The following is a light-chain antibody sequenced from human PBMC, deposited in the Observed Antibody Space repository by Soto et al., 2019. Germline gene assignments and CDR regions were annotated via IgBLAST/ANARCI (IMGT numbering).Light chain of an antibody. V-gene: IGKV3-20*01. CDR1: QTISNTY. CDR2: GAS. J-gene: IGKJ3*01. CDR3: QTYGRTVFT. Sequence: EIVLTQSPGTLSLSPGEGATLSCSASQTISNTYLAWYQQKPGQAPRLLIYGASSRATGIPDRFSGSGSGTDFTLTISGLEPEDFAVYYCQTYGRTVFTFGPGTKVDIK.